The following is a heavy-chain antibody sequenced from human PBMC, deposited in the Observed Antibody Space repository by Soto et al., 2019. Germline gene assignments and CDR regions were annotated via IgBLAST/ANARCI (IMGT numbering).Heavy chain of an antibody. V-gene: IGHV3-74*01. D-gene: IGHD3-22*01. CDR2: INSDGSST. CDR3: ARGIEHYYGTSGYYHFDN. J-gene: IGHJ4*02. CDR1: GFMFSRYW. Sequence: AGGSLRLSCATSGFMFSRYWMHWVRQIPGKGLLWVSRINSDGSSTNYADSVKGRFTISRDNAKNTLYLQINSLRAEDTAVYYCARGIEHYYGTSGYYHFDNWGQGTLVTVSS.